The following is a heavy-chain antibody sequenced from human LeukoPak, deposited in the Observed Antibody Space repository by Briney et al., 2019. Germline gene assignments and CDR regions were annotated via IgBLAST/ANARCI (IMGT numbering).Heavy chain of an antibody. CDR1: GYTFDDYG. CDR2: ISSSGSTI. D-gene: IGHD4-17*01. J-gene: IGHJ4*02. CDR3: ARGYGDDYFDY. Sequence: GGSLRLSCAASGYTFDDYGMSWVRQAPGKGLEWVSYISSSGSTIYYADSVKGRFTISRDNAKNSLYLQMNSLRAEDTAVYYCARGYGDDYFDYWGQGTLVTVSS. V-gene: IGHV3-48*04.